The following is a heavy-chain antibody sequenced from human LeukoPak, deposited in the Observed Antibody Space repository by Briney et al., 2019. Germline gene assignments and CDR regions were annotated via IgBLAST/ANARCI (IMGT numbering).Heavy chain of an antibody. CDR2: IKSDGSST. CDR1: GFTFSSYW. CDR3: ARGGYCSSSTCYEEVY. J-gene: IGHJ4*02. Sequence: GGSLRLSCAASGFTFSSYWMHWVRQAPGKGLVWVSRIKSDGSSTTYADSVKGRFTISSDNAKNTLYLQMNSLRAEDTAVYYCARGGYCSSSTCYEEVYWGQGTLVTVSS. D-gene: IGHD2-2*01. V-gene: IGHV3-74*01.